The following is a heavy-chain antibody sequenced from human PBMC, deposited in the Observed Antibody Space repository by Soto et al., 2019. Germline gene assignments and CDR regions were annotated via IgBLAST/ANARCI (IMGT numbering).Heavy chain of an antibody. D-gene: IGHD2-15*01. Sequence: SETLSLTCTVSGGSISSGDYYWSWIRQPPGKGLEWIGYIYYSGSTYYNPSLKSRVTISVDTSKNQFSLKLSSVTAADTAVYYCARVVGSNWFDPWGQGTLVTVSS. CDR2: IYYSGST. CDR3: ARVVGSNWFDP. V-gene: IGHV4-30-4*01. CDR1: GGSISSGDYY. J-gene: IGHJ5*02.